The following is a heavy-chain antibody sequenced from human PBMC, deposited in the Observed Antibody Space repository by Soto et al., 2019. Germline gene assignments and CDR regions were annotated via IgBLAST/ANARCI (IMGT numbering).Heavy chain of an antibody. CDR2: ISYDGSNK. CDR3: PKPLTGFDY. V-gene: IGHV3-30*18. CDR1: GFTCSSYG. D-gene: IGHD3-10*01. Sequence: GVSLRLSCSASGFTCSSYGMHWVRQAPGKGLEWVAVISYDGSNKYYAGSVKGRFTISRDNSKNTRYQHMNSLRAEDTAVYYCPKPLTGFDYWAQGTLVTVYS. J-gene: IGHJ4*02.